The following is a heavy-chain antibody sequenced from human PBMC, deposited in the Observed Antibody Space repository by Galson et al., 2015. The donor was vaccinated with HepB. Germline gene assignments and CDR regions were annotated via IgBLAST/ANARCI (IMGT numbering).Heavy chain of an antibody. J-gene: IGHJ3*02. CDR2: ITGVTSMV. CDR3: ARGRDDSFDI. CDR1: RGITFSSAH. Sequence: SLRLSCAASRGITFSSAHLNWVRQAPGKGLEWVSCITGVTSMVYYADSAKGRFTISRDNVKRSVYLQMNSRRDGDTAVYYCARGRDDSFDIWGQGTKVIVSS. V-gene: IGHV3-48*02.